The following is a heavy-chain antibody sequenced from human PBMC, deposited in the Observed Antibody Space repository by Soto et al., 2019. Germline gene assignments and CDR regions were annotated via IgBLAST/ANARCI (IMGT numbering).Heavy chain of an antibody. V-gene: IGHV5-51*01. Sequence: GESLKISCKGFGYSFTSYWIGWVRQMPGKGPEWMGIIYPGDSNTRYSPSFQGQVTISADKSINTAYLQWNSLKASDTAMYYCARRGPGNSYGYGGMDVWGQGTTVTVS. CDR1: GYSFTSYW. J-gene: IGHJ6*02. CDR3: ARRGPGNSYGYGGMDV. D-gene: IGHD5-18*01. CDR2: IYPGDSNT.